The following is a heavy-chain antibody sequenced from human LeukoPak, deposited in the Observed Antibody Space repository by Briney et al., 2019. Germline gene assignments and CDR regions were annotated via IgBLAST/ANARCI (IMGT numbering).Heavy chain of an antibody. CDR1: GGSISSFC. J-gene: IGHJ5*02. V-gene: IGHV4-4*07. CDR2: YCSSGNT. Sequence: SETQSLTCTVSGGSISSFCWSWIRQPAGKVLEWIGRYCSSGNTNYNPSLKSRVTMSVDTFQNQFSLKLSSVTAADTAVYYCATGGGDLDHWGQGTLVTVSS. CDR3: ATGGGDLDH. D-gene: IGHD2-21*01.